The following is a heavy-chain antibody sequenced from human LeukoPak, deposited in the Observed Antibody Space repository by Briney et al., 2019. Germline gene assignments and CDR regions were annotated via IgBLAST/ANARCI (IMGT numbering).Heavy chain of an antibody. J-gene: IGHJ4*02. CDR1: GFTFSSYA. V-gene: IGHV3-30-3*01. CDR3: AREGVAQLDY. CDR2: ISYDGSNK. D-gene: IGHD3-3*01. Sequence: PGVSLRLSCAASGFTFSSYAMHWVRQAPGKGLEGVAVISYDGSNKYYADSVKGRFTISRDNSKNTLYLQMNSLRAEDTAVYYCAREGVAQLDYWGQGTLVTVSS.